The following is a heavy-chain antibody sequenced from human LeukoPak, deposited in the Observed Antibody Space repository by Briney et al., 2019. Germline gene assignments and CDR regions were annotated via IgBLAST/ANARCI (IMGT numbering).Heavy chain of an antibody. CDR1: GFTFSSYS. D-gene: IGHD3-22*01. CDR3: ARGGSSGYYFPY. J-gene: IGHJ4*02. V-gene: IGHV3-21*01. Sequence: PGGSLRLSCAASGFTFSSYSMNWVRQAPGKGLEWVSSISSSSSYIYYADSVKGRFTISRDNAKNSLYLQMNSLGAEDTAVYYCARGGSSGYYFPYWGQGTLVTVSS. CDR2: ISSSSSYI.